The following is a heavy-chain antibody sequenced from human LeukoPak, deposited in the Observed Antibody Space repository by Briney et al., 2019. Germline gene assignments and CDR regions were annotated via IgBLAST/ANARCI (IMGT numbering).Heavy chain of an antibody. V-gene: IGHV4-34*01. J-gene: IGHJ5*02. CDR2: INHSGGT. CDR1: GGSFSGYY. D-gene: IGHD3-9*01. CDR3: ARGSDSFDCLENWFDP. Sequence: PSETLSLTCAVYGGSFSGYYWSWIRQPPGKGLEWIGEINHSGGTNYNPSLKSRVTISVDTSKNQFSLKLSSVTAADTAVYYCARGSDSFDCLENWFDPWGQGTLVTVSS.